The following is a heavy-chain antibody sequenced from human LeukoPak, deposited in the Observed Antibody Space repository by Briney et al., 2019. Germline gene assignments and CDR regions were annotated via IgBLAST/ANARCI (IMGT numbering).Heavy chain of an antibody. CDR1: GFTFSDYY. CDR2: ISSSGSTI. J-gene: IGHJ4*02. V-gene: IGHV3-11*01. Sequence: GGSLRLSCAASGFTFSDYYMSWIRQAPGKGLEWVSYISSSGSTIYYADSVKGRFTISRDNAKNSLYLQMNSLRAEDTAVYYCARKSDYDSSGYYPVHYWGQGTLVTVSS. D-gene: IGHD3-22*01. CDR3: ARKSDYDSSGYYPVHY.